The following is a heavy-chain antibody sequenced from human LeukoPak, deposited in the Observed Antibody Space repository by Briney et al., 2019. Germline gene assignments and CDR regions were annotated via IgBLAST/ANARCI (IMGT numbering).Heavy chain of an antibody. D-gene: IGHD2-21*01. CDR1: GFTFSSYG. CDR3: AKAAIDYYYGVDV. Sequence: PGGSLRLSCAASGFTFSSYGMHWVRQAPGKGLEWVAVISYDGSNKYYADSVKGRFTISRDNSKNTLYLQMNSLRAEDTAVYYCAKAAIDYYYGVDVWGQGTTVTVSS. V-gene: IGHV3-30*18. J-gene: IGHJ6*02. CDR2: ISYDGSNK.